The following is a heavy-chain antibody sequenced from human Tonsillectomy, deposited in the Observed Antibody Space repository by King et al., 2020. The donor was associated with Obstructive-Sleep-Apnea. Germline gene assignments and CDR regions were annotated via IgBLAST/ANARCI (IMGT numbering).Heavy chain of an antibody. D-gene: IGHD2-2*01. CDR3: ARVHRYCSSTSCYQLYWYFDL. CDR1: GGSFSGYY. Sequence: VQLQQWGAGLLKPSETLSLTCAVYGGSFSGYYWSWIRQPPGKGLEWIGEINQSGSTNYNPSLKSLVTISVDTSKNQFSLKLSSVTAADTAVYYCARVHRYCSSTSCYQLYWYFDLWGRGTLVTVSS. V-gene: IGHV4-34*01. CDR2: INQSGST. J-gene: IGHJ2*01.